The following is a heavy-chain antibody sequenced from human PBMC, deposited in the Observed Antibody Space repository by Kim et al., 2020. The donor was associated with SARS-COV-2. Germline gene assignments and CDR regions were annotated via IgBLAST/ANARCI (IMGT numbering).Heavy chain of an antibody. J-gene: IGHJ4*02. V-gene: IGHV6-1*01. D-gene: IGHD1-1*01. Sequence: DYAVSVNSRLTIDPDTSKIQFSLQLNSVTPEDAAVYYCARQTRSNNAFDYWGQGTLVTVSS. CDR3: ARQTRSNNAFDY.